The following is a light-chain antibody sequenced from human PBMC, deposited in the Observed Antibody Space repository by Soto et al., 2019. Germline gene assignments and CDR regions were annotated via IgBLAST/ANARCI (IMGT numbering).Light chain of an antibody. CDR2: DAS. V-gene: IGKV1-33*01. Sequence: DIQMTQSPASLSASVGDRVTITCQASQDISNHLNWYQQKPGKAPELLIYDASNLETGVPSRFSGSGSGTHFTFAISGLQPEDLATYYCQQYDSLPTFGPGTRLDFK. CDR1: QDISNH. CDR3: QQYDSLPT. J-gene: IGKJ5*01.